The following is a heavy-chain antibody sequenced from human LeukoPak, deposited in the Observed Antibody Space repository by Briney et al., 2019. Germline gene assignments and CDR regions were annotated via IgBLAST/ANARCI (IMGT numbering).Heavy chain of an antibody. CDR3: TRVGYIDEGIDY. Sequence: GGSLRLSCAASGFTFSSYGMHWVRQAPGKGLEWVAVISYDGSNKYYADSVRGRFTISRDNSKNTLYLQMNSLRAEDTAIYYCTRVGYIDEGIDYWGQGALVTVSS. V-gene: IGHV3-30*03. CDR1: GFTFSSYG. D-gene: IGHD5-24*01. J-gene: IGHJ4*02. CDR2: ISYDGSNK.